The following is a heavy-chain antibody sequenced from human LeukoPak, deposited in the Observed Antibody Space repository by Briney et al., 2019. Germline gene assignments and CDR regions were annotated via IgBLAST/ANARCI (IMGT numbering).Heavy chain of an antibody. D-gene: IGHD5-12*01. Sequence: SETLSLTCTVSGGSISSYYWSWIRQPPGKGLEWIGYIYYSGSTNYNPSLKSRVTISVDTSKNQFSLRLSSVTAADTAVYYCARDGRGYGDYWGQGTLVTVSS. CDR3: ARDGRGYGDY. J-gene: IGHJ4*02. V-gene: IGHV4-59*01. CDR1: GGSISSYY. CDR2: IYYSGST.